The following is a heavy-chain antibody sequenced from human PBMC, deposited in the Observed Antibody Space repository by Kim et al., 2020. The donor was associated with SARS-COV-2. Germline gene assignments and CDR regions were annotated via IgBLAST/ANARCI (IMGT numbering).Heavy chain of an antibody. CDR1: GFTFSSYA. Sequence: GGSLRLSCAASGFTFSSYAMHWVRQAPGKGLEWVAVISYDGSNKYYADSVKGRFTISRDNSKNTLYLQMNSLRAEDTAVYYCARVSYYDSSGLVYWGQGTLVTVSS. V-gene: IGHV3-30-3*01. CDR3: ARVSYYDSSGLVY. CDR2: ISYDGSNK. D-gene: IGHD3-22*01. J-gene: IGHJ4*02.